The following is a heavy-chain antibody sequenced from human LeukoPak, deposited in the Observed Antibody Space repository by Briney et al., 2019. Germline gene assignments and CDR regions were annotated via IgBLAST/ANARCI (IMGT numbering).Heavy chain of an antibody. Sequence: GASVKVSCKASGYTFTSYGISWVRQAPGQGLEWMGGIIPIFGTANYAQKFQGRVTITTDESTSTAYMELSSLRSEDTAVYYCASGGSSSSNWFDPWGQGTLVTVSS. CDR1: GYTFTSYG. J-gene: IGHJ5*02. V-gene: IGHV1-69*05. D-gene: IGHD6-6*01. CDR3: ASGGSSSSNWFDP. CDR2: IIPIFGTA.